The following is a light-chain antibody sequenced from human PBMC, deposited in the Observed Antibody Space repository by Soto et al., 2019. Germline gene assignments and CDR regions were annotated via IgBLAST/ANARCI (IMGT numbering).Light chain of an antibody. CDR2: DAS. CDR1: QSISSW. CDR3: QQYNSYSRIGT. V-gene: IGKV1-5*01. J-gene: IGKJ4*01. Sequence: DIQMTQSPSTLSASVGDRVTITCRASQSISSWLAWYQQKPGKAPKLLIYDASSLESGVPSRFSGSGSGTEFTLTISSLQPDDFATYYCQQYNSYSRIGTFGGGTKVEIK.